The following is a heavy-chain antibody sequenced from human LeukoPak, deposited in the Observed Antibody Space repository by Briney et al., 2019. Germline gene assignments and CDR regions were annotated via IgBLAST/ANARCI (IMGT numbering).Heavy chain of an antibody. D-gene: IGHD3-22*01. CDR3: ACLTYYYDSSGYRDY. CDR1: GGSFSSYY. Sequence: SETLSLTCAVYGGSFSSYYWSWIRQPPGKGLEWIGEINHSGSTNYNPSLKSRVTISVDTSKNQFSLKLSSVTAADTAVYYCACLTYYYDSSGYRDYWGQGTLVTVSS. V-gene: IGHV4-34*01. CDR2: INHSGST. J-gene: IGHJ4*02.